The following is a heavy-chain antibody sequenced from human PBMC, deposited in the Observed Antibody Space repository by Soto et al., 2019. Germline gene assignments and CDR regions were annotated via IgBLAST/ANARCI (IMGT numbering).Heavy chain of an antibody. CDR2: IYYSGST. CDR3: ARDGYCSSTSCYALDYGMDV. J-gene: IGHJ6*02. Sequence: PSETLSLTCTVSGGSISSGGYYWSWIRQHPGKGLEWIGYIYYSGSTYYNPSLKSRVTISVDTSKNQFSLKLSSVTAADTAVYYCARDGYCSSTSCYALDYGMDVWGQGTTVTVSS. V-gene: IGHV4-31*03. CDR1: GGSISSGGYY. D-gene: IGHD2-2*03.